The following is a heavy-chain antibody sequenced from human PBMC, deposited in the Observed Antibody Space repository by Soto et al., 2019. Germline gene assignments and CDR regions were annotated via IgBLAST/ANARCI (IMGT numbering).Heavy chain of an antibody. CDR2: IYHSGST. Sequence: SETLSLTCAVSSGSISSSNWWSWVRQPPGKGLEWIGEIYHSGSTNYNPSLKSRVTISVDKSKNQFSLKLSSVTAADTAVYYCARLRYGDYGYWFDPWGQGTLVTVSS. D-gene: IGHD4-17*01. V-gene: IGHV4-4*02. CDR1: SGSISSSNW. CDR3: ARLRYGDYGYWFDP. J-gene: IGHJ5*02.